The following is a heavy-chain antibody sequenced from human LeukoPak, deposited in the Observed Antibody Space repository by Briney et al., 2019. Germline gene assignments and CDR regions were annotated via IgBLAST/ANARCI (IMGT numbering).Heavy chain of an antibody. V-gene: IGHV4-34*01. CDR1: GGSFSGYY. J-gene: IGHJ4*02. CDR2: INHSGST. CDR3: ATSLSPSYYYDSSGYYGY. Sequence: SETLSLTCAVYGGSFSGYYWCWIRQPPGKGLEWIGEINHSGSTNYNPSLKSRVTISVDTSKNQFSLKLSSVTAADTAVYYCATSLSPSYYYDSSGYYGYWGQGTLVTVSS. D-gene: IGHD3-22*01.